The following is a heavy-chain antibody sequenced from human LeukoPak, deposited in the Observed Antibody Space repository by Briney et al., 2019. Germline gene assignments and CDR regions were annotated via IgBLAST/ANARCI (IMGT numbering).Heavy chain of an antibody. V-gene: IGHV1-69*01. CDR3: ARVLPSYYYDSSGYLFEY. CDR2: IIPIFGTA. Sequence: GSSVKVSCKASGGTFSSYAISWVRQAPGQGLEWMGGIIPIFGTANYAQKFQGRVTITADESTSTAYMELSSLRSEDTAVYYCARVLPSYYYDSSGYLFEYWGQGTLVTVSS. J-gene: IGHJ4*02. CDR1: GGTFSSYA. D-gene: IGHD3-22*01.